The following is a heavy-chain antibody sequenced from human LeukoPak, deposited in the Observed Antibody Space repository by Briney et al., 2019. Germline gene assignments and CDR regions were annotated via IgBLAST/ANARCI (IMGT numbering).Heavy chain of an antibody. D-gene: IGHD3-3*02. CDR1: GFTFGTYS. Sequence: GGSLRLSCSASGFTFGTYSMHWLRQTPGKGLEFVSAIHHDGSGTFYADSVKGRFIISRDNSKNTLYLQMSSLRAEDTAVYYWVKDPFFYYGSDVWGQGTTVTVSS. CDR3: VKDPFFYYGSDV. V-gene: IGHV3-64D*09. CDR2: IHHDGSGT. J-gene: IGHJ6*02.